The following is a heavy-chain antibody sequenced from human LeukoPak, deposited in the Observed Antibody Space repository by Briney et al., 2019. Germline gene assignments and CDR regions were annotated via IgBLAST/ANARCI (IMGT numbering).Heavy chain of an antibody. CDR2: IYYSGST. CDR3: ATTGADPTDY. D-gene: IGHD1-14*01. J-gene: IGHJ4*02. V-gene: IGHV4-39*01. CDR1: GGSISSSSYY. Sequence: SETLSLTCTVSGGSISSSSYYWGWIRQPPGKGLEWIGSIYYSGSTHYNPSLKSRVTISVDTSKNQFSLKLSSVTAADTAVYYCATTGADPTDYWGQGTLVTVSS.